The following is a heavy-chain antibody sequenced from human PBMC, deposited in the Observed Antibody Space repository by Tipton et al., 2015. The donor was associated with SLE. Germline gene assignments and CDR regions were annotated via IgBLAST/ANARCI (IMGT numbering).Heavy chain of an antibody. CDR2: IYYRGTA. D-gene: IGHD4-23*01. J-gene: IGHJ3*01. CDR1: GYSISTSDSNW. CDR3: ARTFYGGGDAFDV. Sequence: TLSLTCAVSGYSISTSDSNWWGWIRQPPGKGLEWIGYIYYRGTAYYNPSLRSRVTVSVDTSKNQFSLRLYSVTAVDTAVYYCARTFYGGGDAFDVWGQGTKVSVSS. V-gene: IGHV4-28*01.